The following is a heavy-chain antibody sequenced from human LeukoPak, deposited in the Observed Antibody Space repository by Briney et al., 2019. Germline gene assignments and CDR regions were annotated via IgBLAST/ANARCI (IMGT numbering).Heavy chain of an antibody. J-gene: IGHJ5*02. CDR1: GGSFSGYY. Sequence: SETLSLTCAVYGGSFSGYYWSWIRQPPGKGLEWIGEINHSGSTNYNPSLKSRVTISVDTSKNQFSLKLSSVTAADTAVYYCARGRTGTLRGDWFDPWGQGTLVTVSS. V-gene: IGHV4-34*01. CDR3: ARGRTGTLRGDWFDP. D-gene: IGHD1-1*01. CDR2: INHSGST.